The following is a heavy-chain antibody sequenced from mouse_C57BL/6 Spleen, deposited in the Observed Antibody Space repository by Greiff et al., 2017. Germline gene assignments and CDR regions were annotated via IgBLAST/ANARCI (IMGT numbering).Heavy chain of an antibody. CDR3: ARDGGYDEDYYAMDY. J-gene: IGHJ4*01. CDR1: GFTFSSYA. D-gene: IGHD2-2*01. CDR2: ISDGGSYT. Sequence: EVHLVESGGGLVKPGGSLKLSCAASGFTFSSYAMSWVRQTPEKRLEWVATISDGGSYTYYPDNVKGRFTISRDNAKNNLYLQMSHLKSEDTAMYYCARDGGYDEDYYAMDYWGQGTSVTVSS. V-gene: IGHV5-4*01.